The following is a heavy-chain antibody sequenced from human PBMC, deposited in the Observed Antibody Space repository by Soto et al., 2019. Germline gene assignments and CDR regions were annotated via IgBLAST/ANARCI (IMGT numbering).Heavy chain of an antibody. V-gene: IGHV1-69*01. D-gene: IGHD3-3*01. CDR3: VRAYDFWSGYQYYYYYYGMDV. CDR2: IIPIFGTA. Sequence: QVQLVQSGAEVKKPGSSVKVSCKASGGTFSSYAISWVRQAPGQGLEWMGGIIPIFGTANYAQKFQGRVTINADESTSTAYMELSSLRSEDTAVYYCVRAYDFWSGYQYYYYYYGMDVWGQGTTVTVSS. CDR1: GGTFSSYA. J-gene: IGHJ6*02.